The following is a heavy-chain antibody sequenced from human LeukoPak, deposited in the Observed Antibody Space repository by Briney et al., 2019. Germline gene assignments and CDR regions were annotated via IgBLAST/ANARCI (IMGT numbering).Heavy chain of an antibody. J-gene: IGHJ4*02. D-gene: IGHD2-2*01. CDR3: ARDPPLGSCSTISCPHLDY. V-gene: IGHV3-21*01. Sequence: SGGSLRLXCAASGFTFSRYSMNWVRQAPGKGLEWVSSISSSSSFIYYADSVKGRFTISRDNAKNSLYLQMNSLRAEDTAVYYCARDPPLGSCSTISCPHLDYWGQGTLVTVSS. CDR2: ISSSSSFI. CDR1: GFTFSRYS.